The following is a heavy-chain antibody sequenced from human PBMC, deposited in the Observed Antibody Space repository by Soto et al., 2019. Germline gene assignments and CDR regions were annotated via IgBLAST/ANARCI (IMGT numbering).Heavy chain of an antibody. V-gene: IGHV4-31*03. CDR1: GGSISSGGYY. D-gene: IGHD2-2*01. CDR3: ARADRIGGTWIPNGVPHGPFDY. J-gene: IGHJ4*02. CDR2: IYYSGST. Sequence: NPSETLSLTCTVSGGSISSGGYYWSWIRQHPGKGLEWIGYIYYSGSTYYNPSLKSRVTISVDTSKNQFSLKLSSVTAADTAVYYCARADRIGGTWIPNGVPHGPFDYWGQGTLVTVSS.